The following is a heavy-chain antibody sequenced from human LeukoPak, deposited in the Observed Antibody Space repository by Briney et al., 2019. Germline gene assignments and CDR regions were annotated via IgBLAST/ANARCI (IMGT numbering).Heavy chain of an antibody. CDR2: IIPIFGTA. CDR1: GGTFSSYA. J-gene: IGHJ4*02. Sequence: PVKVSCKASGGTFSSYAISWVRQAPGQGLEWMGGIIPIFGTANYAQKFQGRVTITADKSTSTAYMELSSLRSEDTAVYYCAREPTAMVTSVPYYFDYWGQGTLVTVSS. D-gene: IGHD5-18*01. CDR3: AREPTAMVTSVPYYFDY. V-gene: IGHV1-69*06.